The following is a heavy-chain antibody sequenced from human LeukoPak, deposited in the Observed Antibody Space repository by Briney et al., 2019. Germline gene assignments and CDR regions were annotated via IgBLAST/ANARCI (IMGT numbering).Heavy chain of an antibody. Sequence: GESLKISCKGSGYTFSTYWITWVRQMPGKGLEWLGIIYPYDSDTRYSPSFQGQVTISADKSISTAYLQWSSLEASDTAMYYCARRAPDSGYDYRSFDYWGQGTLVTVSS. D-gene: IGHD5-12*01. CDR1: GYTFSTYW. CDR2: IYPYDSDT. CDR3: ARRAPDSGYDYRSFDY. J-gene: IGHJ4*02. V-gene: IGHV5-51*01.